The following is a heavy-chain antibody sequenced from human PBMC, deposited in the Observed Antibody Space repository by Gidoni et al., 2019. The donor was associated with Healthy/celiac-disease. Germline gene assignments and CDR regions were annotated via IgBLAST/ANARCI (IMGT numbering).Heavy chain of an antibody. J-gene: IGHJ4*02. D-gene: IGHD1-26*01. Sequence: QVQLVQSGAEVKKPGASVKVSCKASGYTFTGYYMHWVRQAPGQGLEWMGWINPNSGGTNYAQKFQGRVTMTRDTSISTAYMELSRLRSDDTAVYYCARADFGGSYRTVFDYWGQGTLVTVSS. CDR3: ARADFGGSYRTVFDY. CDR1: GYTFTGYY. CDR2: INPNSGGT. V-gene: IGHV1-2*02.